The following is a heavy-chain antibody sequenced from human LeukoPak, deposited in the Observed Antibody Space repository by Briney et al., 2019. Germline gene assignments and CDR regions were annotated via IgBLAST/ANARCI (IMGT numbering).Heavy chain of an antibody. CDR2: ISWNSGSI. Sequence: PGGSLRLSCAASGFTFDDYAMHWVRQAPGKGLEWVSGISWNSGSIGYADSVKGRFTISRDNAKNSLYLQMNSLRAEDMALYYCAKGGFEYSSSPDYFDYWGQGTLVTVSS. D-gene: IGHD6-6*01. CDR1: GFTFDDYA. J-gene: IGHJ4*02. CDR3: AKGGFEYSSSPDYFDY. V-gene: IGHV3-9*03.